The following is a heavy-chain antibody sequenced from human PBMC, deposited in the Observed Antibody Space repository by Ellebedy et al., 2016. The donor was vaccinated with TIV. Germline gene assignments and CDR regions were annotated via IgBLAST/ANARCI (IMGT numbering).Heavy chain of an antibody. V-gene: IGHV3-23*01. Sequence: GGSMRLSXAASGFTFSSYAMSWVRQAPGKGLEWVSAISGSGGSTYYADSVKGRFTISRDNSKNTLYLQMNSLRAEDTAVYYCAKDIRADGENFDYWGQGTLVTVSS. CDR3: AKDIRADGENFDY. CDR1: GFTFSSYA. J-gene: IGHJ4*02. D-gene: IGHD4-17*01. CDR2: ISGSGGST.